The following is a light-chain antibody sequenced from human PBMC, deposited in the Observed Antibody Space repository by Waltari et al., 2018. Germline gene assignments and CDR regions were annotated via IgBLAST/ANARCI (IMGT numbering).Light chain of an antibody. CDR3: QQYYSTPSWT. CDR2: WAS. V-gene: IGKV4-1*01. Sequence: DIVMTQSPDSLAVSLGERATINCKSSQSVLYSSNNKNYLAWYQQKPGKPPKLLIYWASTRESGVPDRFSGSGSGTDFTLTISSLQAEDVAVYYCQQYYSTPSWTFGGGTKVEIK. J-gene: IGKJ4*01. CDR1: QSVLYSSNNKNY.